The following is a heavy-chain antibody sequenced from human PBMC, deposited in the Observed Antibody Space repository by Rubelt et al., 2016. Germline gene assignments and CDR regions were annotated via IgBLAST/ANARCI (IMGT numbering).Heavy chain of an antibody. J-gene: IGHJ4*02. CDR2: MYYSGST. D-gene: IGHD6-13*01. Sequence: QVQLQESGPGLVKPSETLSLTCTVSGGSISSYYWSWIRQPPGKGLEWIAYMYYSGSTSYNPSLKSRVTISVDTSKNQFSLNLGSVTAADTAMYYGATSKFSSNWFAYWGQGTLVTVSS. CDR1: GGSISSYY. CDR3: ATSKFSSNWFAY. V-gene: IGHV4-59*01.